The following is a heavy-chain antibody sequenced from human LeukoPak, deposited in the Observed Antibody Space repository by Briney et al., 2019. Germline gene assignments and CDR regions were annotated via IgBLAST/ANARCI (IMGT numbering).Heavy chain of an antibody. CDR2: SNPNNGGT. CDR3: ARGSVGQWLVRYTQPGAFDI. Sequence: EASVTVSFKGTGGTFSIYAISWVRQPPGQGLEWMGWSNPNNGGTNYAQKFQGRLTMTRDTSISTAYMELRRLRADDTAVYYCARGSVGQWLVRYTQPGAFDIWGQGTMVTVSS. V-gene: IGHV1-2*02. J-gene: IGHJ3*02. CDR1: GGTFSIYA. D-gene: IGHD6-19*01.